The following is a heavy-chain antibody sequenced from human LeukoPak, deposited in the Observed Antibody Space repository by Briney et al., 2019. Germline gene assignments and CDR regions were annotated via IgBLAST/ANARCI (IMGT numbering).Heavy chain of an antibody. D-gene: IGHD3-16*02. J-gene: IGHJ4*02. CDR2: ISAYNGNT. Sequence: ASVKVSCKASGYTFTSYGISWVRQAPGQGFEWMGWISAYNGNTNYAQKLQGRVTMTTDTSTSTAYMELRSLRSDDTAVYYCARDFNDYVWGSYLLPIDYWGQGTLVTVSS. V-gene: IGHV1-18*01. CDR1: GYTFTSYG. CDR3: ARDFNDYVWGSYLLPIDY.